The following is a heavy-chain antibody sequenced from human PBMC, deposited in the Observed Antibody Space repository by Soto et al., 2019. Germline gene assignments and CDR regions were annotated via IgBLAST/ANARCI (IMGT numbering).Heavy chain of an antibody. Sequence: SETLSLTCTVSGGSLSGYYWSWIRQPPGKGLEWIGYIYYSGSTNYNPSLKSRVTISVDTSKNQFSLKLNSMTAADTAVYYCARHNYGSGSTYFDYWGLGTLVTVSS. J-gene: IGHJ4*02. V-gene: IGHV4-59*08. D-gene: IGHD3-10*01. CDR2: IYYSGST. CDR3: ARHNYGSGSTYFDY. CDR1: GGSLSGYY.